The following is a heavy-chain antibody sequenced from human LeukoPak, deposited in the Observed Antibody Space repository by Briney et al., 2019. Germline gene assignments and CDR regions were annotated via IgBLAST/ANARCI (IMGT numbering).Heavy chain of an antibody. D-gene: IGHD6-19*01. CDR3: ARNSSDWYGYMDV. Sequence: ASVKVSCKASGYTFTSYGINWVRQAPGQGLEWMGWISTYNGYANYAQTLQGRVTMTTETSTSTAYMELRSLRSDDTAVYYCARNSSDWYGYMDVWGKGTTVTVSS. CDR2: ISTYNGYA. J-gene: IGHJ6*04. V-gene: IGHV1-18*01. CDR1: GYTFTSYG.